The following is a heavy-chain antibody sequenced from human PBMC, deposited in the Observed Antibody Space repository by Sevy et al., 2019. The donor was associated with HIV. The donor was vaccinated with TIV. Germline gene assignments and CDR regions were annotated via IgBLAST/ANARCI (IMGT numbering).Heavy chain of an antibody. CDR2: ISINGGGT. CDR1: GFTFRNYV. J-gene: IGHJ5*02. CDR3: AKPPAPGTTVTKA. V-gene: IGHV3-23*01. Sequence: GGSLRLSCAASGFTFRNYVMTWVRQAPGKGLEWVSGISINGGGTYYADSVKGQFTVSRHNAKNTKYLQMNILRGEDTAVYYCAKPPAPGTTVTKAWGQGTLVTVSS. D-gene: IGHD4-17*01.